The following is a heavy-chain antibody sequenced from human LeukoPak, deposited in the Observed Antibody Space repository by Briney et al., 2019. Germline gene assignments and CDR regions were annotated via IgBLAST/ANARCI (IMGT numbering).Heavy chain of an antibody. D-gene: IGHD2-15*01. J-gene: IGHJ3*02. V-gene: IGHV6-1*01. Sequence: SQTLSLTCVISGDSVSSNIAAWTWIRQSPSRGLEWLGRTYYRSRWFYEYAVSVKGRITINLDTSKNQLSLEMNSVIPEDTAVYYCARDLVVAGRGNAFDIWGQGTMVTVSS. CDR1: GDSVSSNIAA. CDR3: ARDLVVAGRGNAFDI. CDR2: TYYRSRWFY.